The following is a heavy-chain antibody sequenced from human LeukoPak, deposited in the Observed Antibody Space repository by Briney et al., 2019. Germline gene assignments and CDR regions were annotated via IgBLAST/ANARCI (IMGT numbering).Heavy chain of an antibody. Sequence: SETLSLTCTVSGGSISGYYWSWIRQPPGKGLEWIGYIYFSGSTNYNPSLKSRVTISVDTSKNQFSLKLSSVTAADTAVYYCARGTMMVGPWGQGTRVTVSS. CDR2: IYFSGST. V-gene: IGHV4-59*01. CDR3: ARGTMMVGP. J-gene: IGHJ5*02. CDR1: GGSISGYY. D-gene: IGHD3-22*01.